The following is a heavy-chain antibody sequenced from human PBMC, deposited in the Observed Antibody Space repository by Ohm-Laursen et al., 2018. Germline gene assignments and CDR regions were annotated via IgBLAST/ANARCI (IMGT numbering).Heavy chain of an antibody. Sequence: SLRLSCAASGFTFSSYEMNWVRQAPGKGLEWVSYISSSGSTIHYADSVKGRFTISRDNAKNSLYLQMNSLRAEDTAVYYCARVSRGTLQSPWGQGTLVTVSS. CDR1: GFTFSSYE. CDR3: ARVSRGTLQSP. J-gene: IGHJ5*02. V-gene: IGHV3-48*03. CDR2: ISSSGSTI. D-gene: IGHD5-24*01.